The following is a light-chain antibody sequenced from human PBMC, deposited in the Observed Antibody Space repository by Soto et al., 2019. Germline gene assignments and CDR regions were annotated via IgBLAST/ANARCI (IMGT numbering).Light chain of an antibody. CDR1: IRDIGGYNF. Sequence: QSALTQPRSVSGSPGQSITISCSGTIRDIGGYNFISWYQQHPGAAPKIIIYDVSKRPSGVPDRFSGSTSGNTASLTISGLQDEDDAFYYCCSYAGSNTLAFGGGTKLTVL. CDR2: DVS. V-gene: IGLV2-11*01. J-gene: IGLJ2*01. CDR3: CSYAGSNTLA.